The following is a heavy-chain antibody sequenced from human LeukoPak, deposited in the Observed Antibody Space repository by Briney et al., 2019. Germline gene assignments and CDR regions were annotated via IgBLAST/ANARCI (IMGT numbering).Heavy chain of an antibody. V-gene: IGHV4-59*12. D-gene: IGHD6-6*01. J-gene: IGHJ4*02. CDR3: ARVSYSSSLLDY. CDR1: GGSISSYY. Sequence: KASETLSLTCTVSGGSISSYYWSWIRQPPGKGLEWIGSIYYSGSTYYNPSLKSRVTISVDTSKNQFSLKLSSVTAADTAVYYCARVSYSSSLLDYWGRGTLVTVSS. CDR2: IYYSGST.